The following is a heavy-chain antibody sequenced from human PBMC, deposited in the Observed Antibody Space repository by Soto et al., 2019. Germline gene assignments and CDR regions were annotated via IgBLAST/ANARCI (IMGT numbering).Heavy chain of an antibody. CDR3: ARGVTIFGVVIIRFYYYMDV. V-gene: IGHV4-39*01. D-gene: IGHD3-3*01. CDR2: IYFSGTT. CDR1: GDSISTTSYY. Sequence: SETLSLTCTVSGDSISTTSYYWGWLRQPPGKGLEWIGSIYFSGTTYYNPSLKNRVNISVDTSKNQFSLKLTSVTAADTAVFYCARGVTIFGVVIIRFYYYMDVWGKGTTVTVSS. J-gene: IGHJ6*03.